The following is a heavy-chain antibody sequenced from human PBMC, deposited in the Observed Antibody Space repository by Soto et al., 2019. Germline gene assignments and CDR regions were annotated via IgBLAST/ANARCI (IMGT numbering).Heavy chain of an antibody. V-gene: IGHV4-31*03. D-gene: IGHD5-18*01. CDR3: ARDRLMATAGTASHYFGLDV. Sequence: SETLSLTCTVSGGSIRSGGYYWSWVRQNPRRGLEWIGNIYYSGNTYYNPSLKSRLTISVDTSKNQFSLNLSSVTAADTAVYYCARDRLMATAGTASHYFGLDVWGQGTTVTV. J-gene: IGHJ6*01. CDR2: IYYSGNT. CDR1: GGSIRSGGYY.